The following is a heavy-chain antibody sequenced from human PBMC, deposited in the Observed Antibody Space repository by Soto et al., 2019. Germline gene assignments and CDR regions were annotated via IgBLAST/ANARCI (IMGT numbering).Heavy chain of an antibody. D-gene: IGHD3-3*01. CDR3: ARPGGYYDFWSGSSFDY. V-gene: IGHV4-39*01. CDR1: GGSISSSSYY. CDR2: IYYSGST. Sequence: SETLSLTCTVSGGSISSSSYYWGWIRQPPGKGLEWIGSIYYSGSTYYNPSLKSRVTISVDTSKNHFSLKLSSVSAAYTVVYYCARPGGYYDFWSGSSFDYWGQGTLVTVSS. J-gene: IGHJ4*02.